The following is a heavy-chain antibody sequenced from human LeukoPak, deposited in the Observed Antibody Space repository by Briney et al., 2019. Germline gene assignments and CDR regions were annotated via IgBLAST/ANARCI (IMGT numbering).Heavy chain of an antibody. J-gene: IGHJ5*02. Sequence: GGSLRLSCAASGFTFSSYEMNWVRQAPGKGLEGVSYISSSCSTIYYADSVKGRFTISRDNAKNSLYLQMKSLRAEDTAVYYCARGKTSQNIVTRKTYNWFDPWGQGTLVTVSS. D-gene: IGHD2/OR15-2a*01. CDR2: ISSSCSTI. CDR1: GFTFSSYE. V-gene: IGHV3-48*03. CDR3: ARGKTSQNIVTRKTYNWFDP.